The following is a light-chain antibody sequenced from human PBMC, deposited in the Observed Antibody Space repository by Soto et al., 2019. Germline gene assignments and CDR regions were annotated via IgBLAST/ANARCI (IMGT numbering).Light chain of an antibody. CDR1: SSDFGGYNY. V-gene: IGLV2-14*01. CDR2: EVS. J-gene: IGLJ1*01. Sequence: QSALSQPASVSGSPGQSITISCAGTSSDFGGYNYVSWYHQHPGKAPKLLIYEVSNRPSGVSNRFSGSKSGNTASLTISGLQAEDEADYYCSSYTSSSTLVFGTGTKVTVL. CDR3: SSYTSSSTLV.